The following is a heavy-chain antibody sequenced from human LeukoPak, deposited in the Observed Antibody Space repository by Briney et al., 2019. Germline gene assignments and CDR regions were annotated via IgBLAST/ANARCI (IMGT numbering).Heavy chain of an antibody. CDR2: INHSGST. J-gene: IGHJ4*02. CDR3: ARDERPAAALFDY. V-gene: IGHV4-34*01. Sequence: SETLSLTCAVYGGSFSSYYWSWIRQPPGKGLEWIGEINHSGSTNYNPSLKSRVTISVDTSKNQFSLKLSSVTAADTAVYYCARDERPAAALFDYWGQGTLVTVSS. D-gene: IGHD6-13*01. CDR1: GGSFSSYY.